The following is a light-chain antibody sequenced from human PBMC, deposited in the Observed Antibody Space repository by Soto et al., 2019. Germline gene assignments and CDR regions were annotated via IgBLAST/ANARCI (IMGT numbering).Light chain of an antibody. CDR1: PSVSSSH. J-gene: IGKJ1*01. Sequence: LTPAPCPLSLAPEVGSTVSCSASPSVSSSHLAWYQQKPGQAPRLLMYGAFSRATGIPDRFSGGGSGADFTLTISRLEPEDFGVYYCQQYHNSILMFGQGTKVDIK. CDR3: QQYHNSILM. V-gene: IGKV3-20*01. CDR2: GAF.